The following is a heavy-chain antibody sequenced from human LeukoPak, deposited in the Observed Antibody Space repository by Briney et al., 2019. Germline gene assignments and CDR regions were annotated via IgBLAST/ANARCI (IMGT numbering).Heavy chain of an antibody. CDR2: IQYDGNNA. D-gene: IGHD1-26*01. V-gene: IGHV3-30*02. CDR3: AKDKVVGAVYYFDY. Sequence: GGSLRLSCLASGFTFRSYGMYWVRQAPGKGLEWVSFIQYDGNNAYYADSVKGRFTISRDNSKNTLYLQMNSLRAEDTAVYYCAKDKVVGAVYYFDYWGQGTLVTVST. J-gene: IGHJ4*02. CDR1: GFTFRSYG.